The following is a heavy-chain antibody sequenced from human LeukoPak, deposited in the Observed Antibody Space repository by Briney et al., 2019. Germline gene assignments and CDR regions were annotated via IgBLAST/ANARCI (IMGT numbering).Heavy chain of an antibody. CDR2: INPNSGGT. CDR1: GYIFTAYY. CDR3: ARDLSGGALGAFDI. J-gene: IGHJ3*02. Sequence: ATVKVSCKASGYIFTAYYIHWLRHAPGQGLEWMGWINPNSGGTSFALNFQGRVTLTRDTSISTVNMELSRLRSDDTAVYYCARDLSGGALGAFDIWGQGTMVTVSS. V-gene: IGHV1-2*02. D-gene: IGHD2-15*01.